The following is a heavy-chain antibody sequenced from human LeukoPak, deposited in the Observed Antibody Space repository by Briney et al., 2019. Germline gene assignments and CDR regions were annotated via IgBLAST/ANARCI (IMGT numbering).Heavy chain of an antibody. V-gene: IGHV5-51*01. Sequence: GESLKISCNGSGYXFTSYWIGWVRQMPGKGLEWMGIIYPGDSDTRYSPSFQGQVTISADKSISTAYLQWSSLKASDTAMYYCARCAAAGTNYYYGMDVWGQGTTVTVSS. J-gene: IGHJ6*02. CDR2: IYPGDSDT. CDR1: GYXFTSYW. CDR3: ARCAAAGTNYYYGMDV. D-gene: IGHD6-13*01.